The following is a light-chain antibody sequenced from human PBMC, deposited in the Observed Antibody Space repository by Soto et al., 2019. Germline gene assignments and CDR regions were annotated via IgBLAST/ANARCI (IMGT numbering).Light chain of an antibody. J-gene: IGKJ1*01. V-gene: IGKV3-20*01. CDR3: QQYSNSST. Sequence: EIVLTQSPATLSLSPGERATLSCRASQRVSSSSLAWYQHKPGQSPRLLIFGVSSRATDVPDRFSGSGSGTDFTLPINRLEHEDFSVYYCQQYSNSSTFGHGTKVEIK. CDR2: GVS. CDR1: QRVSSSS.